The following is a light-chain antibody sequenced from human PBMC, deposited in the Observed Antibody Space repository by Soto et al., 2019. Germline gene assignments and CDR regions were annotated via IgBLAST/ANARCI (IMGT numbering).Light chain of an antibody. CDR2: DAS. V-gene: IGKV1D-13*01. Sequence: AIQLTQSPSSLSASVGDRVTITCRASQGISSALAWYQQKPGKAPKLLIYDASSLESGVPSRFSGSGSGTDFTLTISSLQPEDFATYYCQQFNNYLLGYTFGQGTKLEIK. J-gene: IGKJ2*01. CDR3: QQFNNYLLGYT. CDR1: QGISSA.